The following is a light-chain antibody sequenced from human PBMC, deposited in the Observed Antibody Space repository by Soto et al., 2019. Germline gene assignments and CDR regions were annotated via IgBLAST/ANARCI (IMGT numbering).Light chain of an antibody. Sequence: QSVLTQPASVSGSPGQSITISCAGTMRDVGAYNLVSWYQQHPGRAPQLIIYEVRNRPSGISFRFSGSKSGNTASLTISGLQAEDEADYYCCSYTSKSSLIFGGGTKVTVL. J-gene: IGLJ2*01. CDR1: MRDVGAYNL. V-gene: IGLV2-14*01. CDR2: EVR. CDR3: CSYTSKSSLI.